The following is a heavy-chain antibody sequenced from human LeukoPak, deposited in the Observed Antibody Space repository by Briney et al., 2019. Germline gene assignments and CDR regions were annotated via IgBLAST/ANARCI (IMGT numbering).Heavy chain of an antibody. CDR2: IIPILGIA. CDR1: GGTFSSHT. D-gene: IGHD6-6*01. V-gene: IGHV1-69*04. Sequence: SVKVSCKASGGTFSSHTISWVRQAPGQGLEWMGRIIPILGIANYAQKFQGRVTITADKSTSTAYMELSSLGSEDTAVCYCARELLTARSEDAFDIWGQGTMVTVSS. J-gene: IGHJ3*02. CDR3: ARELLTARSEDAFDI.